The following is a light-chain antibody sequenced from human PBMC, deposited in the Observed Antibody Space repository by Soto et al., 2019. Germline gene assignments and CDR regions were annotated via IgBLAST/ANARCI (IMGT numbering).Light chain of an antibody. J-gene: IGKJ1*01. CDR3: QQNNSYSHT. CDR2: DAS. Sequence: DIQMTQSPSTLSASVGDRVTITCRASQSISSSLAWYQQKPGKAPKLLIYDASSLESGVPSRFSGSGSGTEFTLTISSLQPDDFATYYCQQNNSYSHTFGQGTKVEIK. CDR1: QSISSS. V-gene: IGKV1-5*01.